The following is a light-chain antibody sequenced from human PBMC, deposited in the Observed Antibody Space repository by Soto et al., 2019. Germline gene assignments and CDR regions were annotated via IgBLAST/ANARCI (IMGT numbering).Light chain of an antibody. J-gene: IGKJ1*01. CDR3: QQYNDYSWT. V-gene: IGKV1-5*03. Sequence: EIQLSHSPSTLSASKGDRLSINCRASQSISAWLAWYQQKPGKAPRLLIYKASTLEIGVPSRFSGSGSGTEFTLTISSLQPDDVATYYCQQYNDYSWTFGQGTKV. CDR1: QSISAW. CDR2: KAS.